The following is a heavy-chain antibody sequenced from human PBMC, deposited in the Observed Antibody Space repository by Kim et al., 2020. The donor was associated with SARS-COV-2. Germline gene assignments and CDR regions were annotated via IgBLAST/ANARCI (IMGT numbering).Heavy chain of an antibody. J-gene: IGHJ4*02. CDR3: ARSTCGGDCYEDY. CDR1: GYTFTGYY. D-gene: IGHD2-21*02. V-gene: IGHV1-2*06. CDR2: INPNSGGT. Sequence: ASVKVSCKASGYTFTGYYMHWVRQAPGQGLEWMGRINPNSGGTNYAQKFQGRVTMTRDTSISTAYMELSRLRSDDTAVYYCARSTCGGDCYEDYWGQGTLVTVSS.